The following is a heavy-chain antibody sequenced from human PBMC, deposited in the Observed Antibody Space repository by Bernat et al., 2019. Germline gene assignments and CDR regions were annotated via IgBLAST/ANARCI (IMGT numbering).Heavy chain of an antibody. Sequence: QVQLVESGGGVVQPGGSLRLSCAASGFTFSSYGMHWVRQAPGKGLEWVAFIRYDGSNKYYSDSVKGRFTISRDNSKNTLYLQMNSLRAEDTAVYYCAKDTGPNGNFDYWGQGTLVTVSS. V-gene: IGHV3-30*02. J-gene: IGHJ4*02. D-gene: IGHD4-11*01. CDR2: IRYDGSNK. CDR3: AKDTGPNGNFDY. CDR1: GFTFSSYG.